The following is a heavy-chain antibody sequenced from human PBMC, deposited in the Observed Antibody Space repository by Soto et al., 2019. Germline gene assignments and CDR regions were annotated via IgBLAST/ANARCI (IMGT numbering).Heavy chain of an antibody. Sequence: ASVKVSCKASGYTFTSYAMHWVRQAPGQRLEWLGWINAGNGNTKYSQKFQGRVTINRDSSESTAYMELSSMRTEETAVYYCARGPDVNYDFWSGDYTKTRAAAGTDAFDIWGQGTMVTVSS. V-gene: IGHV1-3*01. CDR3: ARGPDVNYDFWSGDYTKTRAAAGTDAFDI. CDR2: INAGNGNT. CDR1: GYTFTSYA. J-gene: IGHJ3*02. D-gene: IGHD3-3*01.